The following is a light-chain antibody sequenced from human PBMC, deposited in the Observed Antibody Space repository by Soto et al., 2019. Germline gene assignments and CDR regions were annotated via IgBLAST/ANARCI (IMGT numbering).Light chain of an antibody. V-gene: IGKV1-39*01. CDR1: QTINNL. CDR3: QQSFNSPPIFT. CDR2: AAS. Sequence: DIQMTQSPSSLSASVGDRVTITCRASQTINNLLNWYQQKPGQAPKLLIYAASSLQSGVPSRFSGSGSGTEFTLTISSLQPEDVATYYCQQSFNSPPIFTFGPGTKVDIK. J-gene: IGKJ3*01.